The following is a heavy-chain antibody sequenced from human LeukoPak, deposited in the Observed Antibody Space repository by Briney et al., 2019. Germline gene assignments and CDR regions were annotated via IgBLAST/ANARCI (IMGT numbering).Heavy chain of an antibody. D-gene: IGHD5-24*01. CDR1: GGSISSSSYY. J-gene: IGHJ4*02. CDR2: VYYSGTT. Sequence: SETLSLTCTVSGGSISSSSYYWGWIRQPPGKGLEWIGYVYYSGTTNYNPSLKSRVTISVDTSKNQFSLKLTSVTAADTAVYYCARGRGSDGDNLTRWGQGTLVTVSS. CDR3: ARGRGSDGDNLTR. V-gene: IGHV4-61*05.